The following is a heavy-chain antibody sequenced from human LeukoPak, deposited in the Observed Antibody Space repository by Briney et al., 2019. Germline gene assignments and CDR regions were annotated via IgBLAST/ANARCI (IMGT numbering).Heavy chain of an antibody. Sequence: SETLSLTCTVSGGSISSYYWSWIRQPPGKGLEWIGYIYYSGSTNYNPSPKSRVTISVDTSKNQFSLKLSSVTAADTAVYYCARADVLLWFGELLSSWFDPWGQGTLVTVSS. V-gene: IGHV4-59*08. CDR1: GGSISSYY. J-gene: IGHJ5*02. D-gene: IGHD3-10*01. CDR2: IYYSGST. CDR3: ARADVLLWFGELLSSWFDP.